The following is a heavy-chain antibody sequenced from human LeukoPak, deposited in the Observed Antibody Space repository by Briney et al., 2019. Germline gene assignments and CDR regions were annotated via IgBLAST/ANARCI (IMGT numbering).Heavy chain of an antibody. CDR1: GGSISSSSSY. CDR2: IYYSGST. J-gene: IGHJ4*02. V-gene: IGHV4-39*01. CDR3: ARRAAAGHFDY. Sequence: SETLSLTCTVSGGSISSSSSYWGWIRQSPGKGLEWIGNIYYSGSTYYNPSLKSRVTISADTSKNQFSLKLSSVTAADTAVYYCARRAAAGHFDYWGQGTLVTVSS. D-gene: IGHD6-13*01.